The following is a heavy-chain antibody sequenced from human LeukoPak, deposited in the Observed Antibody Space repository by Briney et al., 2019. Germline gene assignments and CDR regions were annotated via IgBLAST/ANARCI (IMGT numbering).Heavy chain of an antibody. CDR3: ARGSLAVAGTGVDY. V-gene: IGHV3-21*01. J-gene: IGHJ4*02. CDR2: ISSSSSFK. D-gene: IGHD6-19*01. CDR1: GFTFRRYS. Sequence: PGGSLRLSCAASGFTFRRYSMNWVRQAPGKGLEWASSISSSSSFKYHADSVKGRFTISRDNAKNSLYLQMNSLRAEDTAVYYCARGSLAVAGTGVDYWGQGTLVTVSS.